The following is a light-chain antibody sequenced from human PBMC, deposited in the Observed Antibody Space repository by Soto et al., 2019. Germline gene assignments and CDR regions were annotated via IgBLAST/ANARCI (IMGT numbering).Light chain of an antibody. V-gene: IGKV3-20*01. CDR3: QQYGSSPFT. J-gene: IGKJ3*01. Sequence: EIVLTQSPGALSLSPGERATLSCRASQSVSRTYLAWYQQKPGQAPRLLIYGASSRATGSPDRFSGSGSGTDFTLTISRLEPEDFAVYYCQQYGSSPFTFGPGTKVDIK. CDR2: GAS. CDR1: QSVSRTY.